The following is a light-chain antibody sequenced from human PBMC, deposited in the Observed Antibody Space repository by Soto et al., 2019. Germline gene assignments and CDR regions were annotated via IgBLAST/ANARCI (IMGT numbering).Light chain of an antibody. CDR2: SNS. J-gene: IGLJ2*01. Sequence: QSVLTQPPSASGTPGQRVSISCSGSSTNIGRNTLIWYQQVPGTTPKVLIYSNSQRPSGVPDRFSGSKSGTSASLAIIGLQAEDEADYYCAAYEDSRNGVVFGGGTKLTVL. V-gene: IGLV1-44*01. CDR1: STNIGRNT. CDR3: AAYEDSRNGVV.